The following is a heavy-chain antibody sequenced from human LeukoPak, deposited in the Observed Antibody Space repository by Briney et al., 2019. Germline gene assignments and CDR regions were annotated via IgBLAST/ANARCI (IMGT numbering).Heavy chain of an antibody. V-gene: IGHV4-4*07. CDR2: IYTSGST. Sequence: SETQSLTCPVYGGSISSYYWSWIRQPAGKGLEWIGRIYTSGSTNYNPSLKSRVTMSVDTSKNQFSLKLSSVTAADTAVYYCARGCGGDCYGAFDIWGQGTMVTVSS. CDR3: ARGCGGDCYGAFDI. J-gene: IGHJ3*02. CDR1: GGSISSYY. D-gene: IGHD2-21*02.